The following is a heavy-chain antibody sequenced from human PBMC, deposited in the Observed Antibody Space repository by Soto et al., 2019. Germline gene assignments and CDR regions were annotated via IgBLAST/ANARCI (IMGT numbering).Heavy chain of an antibody. J-gene: IGHJ3*02. CDR3: ARVWQPDYGDYSTRGAFDI. V-gene: IGHV3-21*01. D-gene: IGHD4-17*01. CDR1: GFSFSSYS. Sequence: EVQLVESGGGLVKPGGSLRLSCAASGFSFSSYSMNWVRQAPGKGLEWVSSISSSSSYIYYADSVKGRFTISRDNAKNSLYLQMNSLRAEDTAVYYCARVWQPDYGDYSTRGAFDIWGQGTMVTVSS. CDR2: ISSSSSYI.